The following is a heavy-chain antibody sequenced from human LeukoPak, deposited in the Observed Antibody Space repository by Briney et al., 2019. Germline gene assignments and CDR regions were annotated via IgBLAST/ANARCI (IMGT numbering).Heavy chain of an antibody. V-gene: IGHV3-30-3*01. CDR1: GFTFNNYA. D-gene: IGHD3-3*01. CDR2: ISFDGSNK. Sequence: GGSLRLSCAASGFTFNNYALHWVRQAPGKGLEWVAVISFDGSNKYYAESVKGRSTISRDNSKNTLYLQMNSLRAEDTAVYYCARESGWGLPHAFDFWGQGTMVTVSS. CDR3: ARESGWGLPHAFDF. J-gene: IGHJ3*01.